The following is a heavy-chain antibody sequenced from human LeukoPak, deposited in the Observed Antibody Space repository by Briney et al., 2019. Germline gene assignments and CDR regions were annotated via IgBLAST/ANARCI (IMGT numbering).Heavy chain of an antibody. CDR1: GGSISSYY. D-gene: IGHD3-10*01. CDR2: IYYSGST. J-gene: IGHJ4*02. V-gene: IGHV4-59*08. CDR3: ASNYYGSGSLDY. Sequence: SETLSLTCTVSGGSISSYYWSWIRQPPGKGLEWIGYIYYSGSTNYNPSLKSRVTISVDTSKNQFSLKLSSVTAADTAVYYCASNYYGSGSLDYWGQGTLVIVSP.